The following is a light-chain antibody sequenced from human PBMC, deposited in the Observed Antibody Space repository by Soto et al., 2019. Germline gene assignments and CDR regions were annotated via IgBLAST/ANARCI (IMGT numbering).Light chain of an antibody. CDR2: GNG. V-gene: IGLV1-40*01. CDR1: SSSIGAGYE. CDR3: ISYTDRQSYL. J-gene: IGLJ1*01. Sequence: QSVLTQPPSVSGAPGQRVTISCSGTSSSIGAGYEVHWYHQLPGTAPKLVVSGNGNRPSGVPDRLSASKSGTSASLAITGLQAEDEGHYYCISYTDRQSYLFGTGTKLTVL.